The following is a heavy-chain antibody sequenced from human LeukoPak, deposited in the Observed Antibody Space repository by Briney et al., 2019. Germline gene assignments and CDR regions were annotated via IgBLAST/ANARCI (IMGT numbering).Heavy chain of an antibody. J-gene: IGHJ4*02. V-gene: IGHV3-7*01. CDR1: GFTFSIYW. Sequence: PGGSLRLSCAASGFTFSIYWMSWVRQAPGKGLEWVATINPDGGDQYYVDSVKGRFTISRDNAKNSLYLQMNSLRAEDTAVYYCARGVDYWGQGTLVTVSS. CDR2: INPDGGDQ. CDR3: ARGVDY.